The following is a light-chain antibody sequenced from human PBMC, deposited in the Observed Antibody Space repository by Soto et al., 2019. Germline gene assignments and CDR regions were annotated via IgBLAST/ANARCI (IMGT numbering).Light chain of an antibody. V-gene: IGKV3-15*01. Sequence: EIVMTQSPATLSVSPGERATLSYRASQSVSTKLAWYQQSPGQAPRLLIFGASTRATGIPARFSGSGSGTEFTLTISSLQSEDFAVYYCQQYNNWPDTFGQGTKVDIK. CDR1: QSVSTK. CDR3: QQYNNWPDT. CDR2: GAS. J-gene: IGKJ1*01.